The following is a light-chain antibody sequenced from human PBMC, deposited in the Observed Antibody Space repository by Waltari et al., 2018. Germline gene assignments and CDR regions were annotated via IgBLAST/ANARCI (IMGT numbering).Light chain of an antibody. CDR3: SSYTSSSTLVV. V-gene: IGLV2-14*01. CDR1: SSDVGGYNY. Sequence: QSALTQPASVSGSPGQSITIPCTGTSSDVGGYNYVSRYQQHSGKAPKLMIYDVSKRPSGVSNRFSGSKSGNTASLTISGLQAEDEADYYCSSYTSSSTLVVFGGGTKLTVL. J-gene: IGLJ2*01. CDR2: DVS.